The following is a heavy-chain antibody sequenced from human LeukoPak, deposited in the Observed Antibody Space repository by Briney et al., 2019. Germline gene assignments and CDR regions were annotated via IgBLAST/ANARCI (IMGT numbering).Heavy chain of an antibody. CDR1: GFTFSSYR. J-gene: IGHJ5*02. Sequence: TGGSLRLSCAASGFTFSSYRMNWVPQAPGKGLEWVSYISSSSSYIYYADSVKGRFTISRDNSKNKLYLQMNSRRAEDTAVYYCARGRGWELRSWFDPWGQGILVTVSS. V-gene: IGHV3-21*04. CDR2: ISSSSSYI. D-gene: IGHD1-26*01. CDR3: ARGRGWELRSWFDP.